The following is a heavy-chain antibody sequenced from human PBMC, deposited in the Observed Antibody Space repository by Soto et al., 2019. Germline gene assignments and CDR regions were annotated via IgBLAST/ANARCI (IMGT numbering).Heavy chain of an antibody. CDR1: GGSVSSGSYY. V-gene: IGHV4-61*01. Sequence: ASETLSLTCTVSGGSVSSGSYYWSWIRQPPGKGLEWIGYIYYSGSTNYNPSLKSRVTISVDTSKNQFSLKLSSVTAADTAVYYCARVESWPGPLDYWGQGTLVTVSS. D-gene: IGHD6-13*01. CDR2: IYYSGST. CDR3: ARVESWPGPLDY. J-gene: IGHJ4*02.